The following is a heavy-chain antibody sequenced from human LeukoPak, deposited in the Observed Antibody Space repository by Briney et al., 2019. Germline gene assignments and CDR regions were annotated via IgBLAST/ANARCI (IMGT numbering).Heavy chain of an antibody. D-gene: IGHD6-13*01. J-gene: IGHJ4*02. V-gene: IGHV3-30-3*01. CDR1: GFTFRNYV. CDR2: TSSDLNVK. CDR3: ASEPGITTTGTLAGDY. Sequence: PGGSLRLSCAASGFTFRNYVIHWVRQAPGKGLEWVAVTSSDLNVKLYADSVKGRFTISRDNSRSTLYLQMNSLRDEDTAVYYCASEPGITTTGTLAGDYWGQGTLVTVSS.